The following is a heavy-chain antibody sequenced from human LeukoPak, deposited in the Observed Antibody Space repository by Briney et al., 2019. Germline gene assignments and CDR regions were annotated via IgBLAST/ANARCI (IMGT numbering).Heavy chain of an antibody. J-gene: IGHJ4*02. D-gene: IGHD6-19*01. CDR2: ISYDGSNK. CDR1: GFTFSSYS. Sequence: GGSLRLSCAASGFTFSSYSMHWVRQAPGKGLEWVAVISYDGSNKYYADSVKGRFTISRDNSKNTLYLQMNSLRAEDTAVYYCAKDHSGWYPQTGFDYWGQGTLVTVSS. V-gene: IGHV3-30*18. CDR3: AKDHSGWYPQTGFDY.